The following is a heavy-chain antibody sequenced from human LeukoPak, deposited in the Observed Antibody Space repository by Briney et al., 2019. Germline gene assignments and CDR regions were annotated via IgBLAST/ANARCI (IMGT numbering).Heavy chain of an antibody. Sequence: ASVKVSCKASGYTFTSYDINWVRQATGQGLEWMGWMNPNSGNTGYAQKFQGRVTMTRNTSISTAYMELSSLRSEDTAVYYCARGWLVHDAFDIWGQGTMVTVSP. CDR2: MNPNSGNT. CDR3: ARGWLVHDAFDI. J-gene: IGHJ3*02. CDR1: GYTFTSYD. V-gene: IGHV1-8*01. D-gene: IGHD6-19*01.